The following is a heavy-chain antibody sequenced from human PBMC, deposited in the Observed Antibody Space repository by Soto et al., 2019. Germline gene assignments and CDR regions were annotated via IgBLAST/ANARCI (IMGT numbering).Heavy chain of an antibody. J-gene: IGHJ3*01. CDR2: IYWDDDQ. V-gene: IGHV2-5*02. D-gene: IGHD2-2*01. CDR1: GFSLSADGVG. Sequence: QITLKESGPTLVKPTQTLTLTCTFSGFSLSADGVGVGWIRQPPGKALEWLALIYWDDDQRYSPSLKTRLTNTKXPXQXXVVLTMTNMDPVDTATYYCAHAYGGTSWPNDVFDVWGQGTVVTVSS. CDR3: AHAYGGTSWPNDVFDV.